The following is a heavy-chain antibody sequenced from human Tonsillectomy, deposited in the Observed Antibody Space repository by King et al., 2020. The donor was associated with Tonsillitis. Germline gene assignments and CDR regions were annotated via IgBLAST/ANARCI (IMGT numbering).Heavy chain of an antibody. D-gene: IGHD1-26*01. V-gene: IGHV4-34*01. CDR1: GGSFSGYY. CDR2: INHSGFT. Sequence: VQLQQWGAGLFKPSETLSLTCGVYGGSFSGYYWSWIRQPPGKGLEWIGEINHSGFTYYNPSLKSRVTISVDTSKNQFSLKLSSVTAADTAMYYCARDSLLFFYAFDIWDQGTMVTVSS. J-gene: IGHJ3*02. CDR3: ARDSLLFFYAFDI.